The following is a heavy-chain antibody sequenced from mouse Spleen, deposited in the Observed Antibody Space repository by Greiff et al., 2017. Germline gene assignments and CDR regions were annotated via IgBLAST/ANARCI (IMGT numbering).Heavy chain of an antibody. D-gene: IGHD1-1*01. Sequence: EVMLVESGGGLVKPGGSLKLSCAASGFTFSSYAMSWVRQTPEKRLEWVATISDGGSYTYYPDNVKGRFTISRDKAKNNLYLQMSHLKSEDTAMYYCARDKDYGSSYDYAMDYWGQGTSVTVSS. V-gene: IGHV5-4*01. CDR1: GFTFSSYA. J-gene: IGHJ4*01. CDR3: ARDKDYGSSYDYAMDY. CDR2: ISDGGSYT.